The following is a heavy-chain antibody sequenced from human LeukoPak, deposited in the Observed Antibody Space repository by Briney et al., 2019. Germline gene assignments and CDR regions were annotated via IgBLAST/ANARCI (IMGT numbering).Heavy chain of an antibody. Sequence: SETLSLTRAVYGGSFSGYYWSWIRQPPGKGLEWIGEINHSGSTNYNPSLKSRVTISVDTSKNQFSLKLSSVTAADTAVYYCARAYSSSSWVDYWGQGTLVTVSS. V-gene: IGHV4-34*01. D-gene: IGHD6-6*01. CDR2: INHSGST. CDR3: ARAYSSSSWVDY. J-gene: IGHJ4*02. CDR1: GGSFSGYY.